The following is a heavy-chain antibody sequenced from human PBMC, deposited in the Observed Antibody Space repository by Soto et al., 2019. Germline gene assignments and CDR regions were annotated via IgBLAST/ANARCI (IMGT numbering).Heavy chain of an antibody. J-gene: IGHJ6*03. D-gene: IGHD5-12*01. V-gene: IGHV3-21*01. CDR3: ARYLQGGIVAIPMDV. Sequence: EVQLVESGGGLVKPGGSLRLSCAASGFTFSSYSMNWVRQAPGKGLEWVSSISSSSSYIYYADSVKGRFTISRDNAKNSLYLQMNSLRAEDTAVYYCARYLQGGIVAIPMDVWGKGTTVTVSS. CDR2: ISSSSSYI. CDR1: GFTFSSYS.